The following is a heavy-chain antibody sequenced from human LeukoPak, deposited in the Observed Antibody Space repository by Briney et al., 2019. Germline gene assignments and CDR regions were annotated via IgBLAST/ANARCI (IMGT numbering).Heavy chain of an antibody. D-gene: IGHD3-9*01. CDR3: ARAHYDILTGYYFDY. CDR1: GYSFTSYW. J-gene: IGHJ4*02. V-gene: IGHV5-51*01. Sequence: GESLKISCKGSGYSFTSYWIGWVRQMPGKGLEWMGIICPGDSDTRYSPSFQGQVTISADKSISTAYLQWSSLKASDTAMYYCARAHYDILTGYYFDYWGQGTLVTVSS. CDR2: ICPGDSDT.